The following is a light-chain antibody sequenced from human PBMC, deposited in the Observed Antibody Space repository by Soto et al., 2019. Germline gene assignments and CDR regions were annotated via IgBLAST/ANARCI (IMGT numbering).Light chain of an antibody. CDR1: QSVSSIY. CDR3: QQYDTAPLT. Sequence: EVVLTQSPGTLSLSPGERATLSCRASQSVSSIYLAWYQQKPGRAPRLLIFGAFFRATGIPDRGSGSASGTDFTLTISGLEPEDVAVYYCQQYDTAPLTFGGGTRVAI. J-gene: IGKJ4*01. CDR2: GAF. V-gene: IGKV3-20*01.